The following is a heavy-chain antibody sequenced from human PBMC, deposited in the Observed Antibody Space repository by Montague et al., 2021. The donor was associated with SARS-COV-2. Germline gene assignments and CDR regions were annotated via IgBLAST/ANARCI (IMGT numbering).Heavy chain of an antibody. CDR2: IDWDDDK. Sequence: PALVKPTQTLTLTCTFSGFSLSTSGMCVSWIRQPPGKALEWLARIDWDDDKYYSTSLKTWLTISKDTSKNQVVLTMTNMDPVDTATYYCARIRYDILTGYQTLFDYWGQGTLVTVSS. J-gene: IGHJ4*02. V-gene: IGHV2-70*11. D-gene: IGHD3-9*01. CDR1: GFSLSTSGMC. CDR3: ARIRYDILTGYQTLFDY.